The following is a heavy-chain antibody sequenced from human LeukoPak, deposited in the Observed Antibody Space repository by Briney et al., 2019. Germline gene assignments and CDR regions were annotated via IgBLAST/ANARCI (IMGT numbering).Heavy chain of an antibody. CDR3: ARPRASRTYPNDAFDI. J-gene: IGHJ3*02. Sequence: SETLSLTCAVYGGSFSSYYWGWIRQPPGKGLEWIGSIHSSGSTYYNLSLKSRVTISVDTSKNHFSLKVNSVTAADTAIYYCARPRASRTYPNDAFDIWGQGTMVTVSS. CDR1: GGSFSSYY. D-gene: IGHD2-2*01. CDR2: IHSSGST. V-gene: IGHV4-39*02.